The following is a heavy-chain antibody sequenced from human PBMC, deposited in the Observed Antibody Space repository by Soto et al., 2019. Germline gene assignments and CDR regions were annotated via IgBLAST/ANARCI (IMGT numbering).Heavy chain of an antibody. Sequence: ASVKVSCKASGFSFSDYFMHWVRQAPGQGLEWMGIINPSGDSRNYAQKFQGRVTMTEDTSTDTAYMELSSLRSEDTAVYYCATVQVATIYFDYWGQGTLVTVSS. V-gene: IGHV1-46*01. CDR2: INPSGDSR. CDR1: GFSFSDYF. D-gene: IGHD5-12*01. CDR3: ATVQVATIYFDY. J-gene: IGHJ4*02.